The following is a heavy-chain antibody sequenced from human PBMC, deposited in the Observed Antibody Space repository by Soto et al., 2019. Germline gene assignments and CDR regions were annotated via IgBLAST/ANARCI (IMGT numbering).Heavy chain of an antibody. CDR2: ISYDGSNK. CDR1: GFTFSSYG. V-gene: IGHV3-30*03. D-gene: IGHD5-12*01. J-gene: IGHJ4*02. Sequence: QVQLVESGGGVVQPGRSLRLSCAASGFTFSSYGMHWVRQAPGKGLEWVAVISYDGSNKYYADSVKGRFTISRDNSKNTLYLQMNSLRAEDTAVYYCASRLLTVDRGGAEDCWGQGTLVTVSS. CDR3: ASRLLTVDRGGAEDC.